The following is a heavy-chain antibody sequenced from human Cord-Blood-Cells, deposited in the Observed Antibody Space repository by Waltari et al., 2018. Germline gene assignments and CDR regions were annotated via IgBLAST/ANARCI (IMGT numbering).Heavy chain of an antibody. J-gene: IGHJ4*02. D-gene: IGHD3-10*01. CDR2: INHSGST. V-gene: IGHV4-34*01. CDR3: ARTRGYGSGSYYFDY. CDR1: GGSFSGYY. Sequence: VQLQQWGAGLLKPSETLSLTFAVHGGSFSGYYRSWSRQPPGKGLEWIGEINHSGSTNYNPSLKSRVTISVDTSKNQFSLKLSSVTAADTAVYYCARTRGYGSGSYYFDYWGQGTLVTVSS.